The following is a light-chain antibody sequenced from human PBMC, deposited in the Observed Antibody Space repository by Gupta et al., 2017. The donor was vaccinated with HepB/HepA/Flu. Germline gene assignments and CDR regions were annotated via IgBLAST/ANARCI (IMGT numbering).Light chain of an antibody. CDR3: QQSNNFPIT. V-gene: IGKV1D-12*01. CDR2: AAS. CDR1: QGVGRW. Sequence: DIQMTKSPSSVSASVGDRVTITCRASQGVGRWLAWYQQKPGKAPKLLIYAASSLQSGVPSRFSGNGSETDFTLTITSLQPEDFATYYCQQSNNFPITFGQGTRLEIK. J-gene: IGKJ5*01.